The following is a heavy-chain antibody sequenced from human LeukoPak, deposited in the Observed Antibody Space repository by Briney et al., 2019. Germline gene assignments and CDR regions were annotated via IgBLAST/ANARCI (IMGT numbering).Heavy chain of an antibody. CDR1: GGTFSSYA. CDR2: IIPILGIA. J-gene: IGHJ4*02. D-gene: IGHD6-19*01. Sequence: GASVEVSCKASGGTFSSYAISWVRQAPGQGLELMGRIIPILGIANYAQKFQGRVTITADKSTSTAYMELSSLRSEDTAVYYCARDLRAVAGTTDYWGQGTLVTVSS. CDR3: ARDLRAVAGTTDY. V-gene: IGHV1-69*04.